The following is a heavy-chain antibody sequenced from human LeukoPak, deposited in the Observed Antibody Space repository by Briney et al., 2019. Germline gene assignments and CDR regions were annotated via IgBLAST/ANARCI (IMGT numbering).Heavy chain of an antibody. CDR3: ARESNINNWFDP. Sequence: SETLSLTCIVSDGSISSGGHPWSWIRQSPGKGLEWIGYIYDSGSTFYNPSLKSRVTMSIDRSNNQFSLKLSSVTAADTAVYYCARESNINNWFDPWGQGTLVTVSS. D-gene: IGHD2/OR15-2a*01. CDR2: IYDSGST. V-gene: IGHV4-30-2*06. CDR1: DGSISSGGHP. J-gene: IGHJ5*02.